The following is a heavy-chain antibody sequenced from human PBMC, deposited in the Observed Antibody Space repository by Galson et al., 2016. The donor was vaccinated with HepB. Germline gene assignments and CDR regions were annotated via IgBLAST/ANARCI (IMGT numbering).Heavy chain of an antibody. CDR2: ISYDGKTF. D-gene: IGHD6-25*01. J-gene: IGHJ6*04. Sequence: SLRLSCAASRFIFSDYAMFWVRQAPGKGLEWLAFISYDGKTFHYADSVKGRFTISRDNAENTLYLQMNNLRAEDTAVYFCARVSVAAAAIETLTHYYYYGLDVWGKGTAVTVSS. CDR1: RFIFSDYA. V-gene: IGHV3-30*04. CDR3: ARVSVAAAAIETLTHYYYYGLDV.